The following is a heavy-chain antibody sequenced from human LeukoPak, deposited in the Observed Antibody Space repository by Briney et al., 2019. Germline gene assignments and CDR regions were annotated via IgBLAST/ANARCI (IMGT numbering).Heavy chain of an antibody. D-gene: IGHD6-19*01. CDR3: AATSGWYDPYFDY. CDR2: VSWNRDYI. V-gene: IGHV3-9*03. J-gene: IGHJ4*02. Sequence: GRSLRLSCTGSPFIFEDYAIHWVRQVPGRGLEWVSGVSWNRDYIAYGDSVKGRFTISRDNDKNIVYLQMDSLRVDDMGSYYCAATSGWYDPYFDYWGQGIEVAVSS. CDR1: PFIFEDYA.